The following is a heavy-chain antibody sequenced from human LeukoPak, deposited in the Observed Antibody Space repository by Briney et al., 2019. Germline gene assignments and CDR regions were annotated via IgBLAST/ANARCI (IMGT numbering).Heavy chain of an antibody. V-gene: IGHV1-2*02. D-gene: IGHD3-10*01. CDR1: RYTFTGYY. CDR2: INPNSGGT. Sequence: ASVKVSCKTSRYTFTGYYMHWVRQAPGQGLEWMGWINPNSGGTNYAQKFQGRVTMTRDTSISTAYMELSRLRSDDTAVYYCARAVITMVRGVGGYWGQGTLVTVSS. CDR3: ARAVITMVRGVGGY. J-gene: IGHJ4*02.